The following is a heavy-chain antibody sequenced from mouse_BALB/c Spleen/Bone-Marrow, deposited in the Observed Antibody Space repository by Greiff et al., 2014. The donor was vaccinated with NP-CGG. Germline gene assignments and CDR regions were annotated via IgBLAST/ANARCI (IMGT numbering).Heavy chain of an antibody. J-gene: IGHJ4*01. Sequence: ESGPELVRPGASVKMSCKASDYTFTSYWMHWVKQRPGQGLEWIGTIDPSNSETRLNQKFKDKATLNVDKSSNTAYMHLSSLTSEDSAVYYCVRTFQPRRAMGYWGQGSSVTVSS. CDR2: IDPSNSET. CDR1: DYTFTSYW. V-gene: IGHV1S127*01. D-gene: IGHD6-1*01. CDR3: VRTFQPRRAMGY.